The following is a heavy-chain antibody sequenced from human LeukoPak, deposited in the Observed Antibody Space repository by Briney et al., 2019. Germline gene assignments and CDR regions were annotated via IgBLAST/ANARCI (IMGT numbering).Heavy chain of an antibody. CDR3: AKDSYGSGSPHFDY. Sequence: PGRSLRLSCAASGFTFDDYAMHWVRQAPGKGLEWVSGISWNSGSIGYADSVKGRFTISRDNAKNSLYLQMNSLRAEDTALYYCAKDSYGSGSPHFDYWGQGTPVTVSS. CDR2: ISWNSGSI. CDR1: GFTFDDYA. J-gene: IGHJ4*02. V-gene: IGHV3-9*01. D-gene: IGHD3-10*01.